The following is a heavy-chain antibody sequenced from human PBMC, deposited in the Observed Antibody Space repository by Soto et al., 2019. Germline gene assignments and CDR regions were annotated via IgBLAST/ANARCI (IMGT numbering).Heavy chain of an antibody. CDR3: ARDLRWYSGWYFDL. D-gene: IGHD4-17*01. CDR2: IYYSGST. J-gene: IGHJ2*01. CDR1: GGSISSYY. Sequence: QVQLQESGPGLVKPSETLSLTCTVPGGSISSYYWSWIRQPPGKGLEWIGYIYYSGSTNYNPSLKSRVTISVDTSKNQFSLKLSSVTAADTAVYYCARDLRWYSGWYFDLWGRGTLVTVSS. V-gene: IGHV4-59*01.